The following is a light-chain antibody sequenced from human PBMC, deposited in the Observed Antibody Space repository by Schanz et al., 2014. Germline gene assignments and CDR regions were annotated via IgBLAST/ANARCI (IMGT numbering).Light chain of an antibody. CDR3: SSYTSSSPYV. CDR1: SSDVGGYNY. Sequence: QSALTQPRSVSGSPGQSVTISCTGTSSDVGGYNYVSWYQQHPGKAPQLMIHDVTKRPSGVPDRFSGSKSGNTASLTISGLQAEDEADYYCSSYTSSSPYVFGTGTKLTVL. V-gene: IGLV2-11*01. CDR2: DVT. J-gene: IGLJ1*01.